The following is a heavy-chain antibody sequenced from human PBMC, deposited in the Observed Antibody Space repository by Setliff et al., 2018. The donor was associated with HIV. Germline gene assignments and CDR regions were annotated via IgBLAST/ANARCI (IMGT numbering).Heavy chain of an antibody. J-gene: IGHJ6*02. D-gene: IGHD3-16*01. V-gene: IGHV4-4*02. CDR2: IYHSGST. Sequence: PSETLSLTCAVSGGSISSNWWSWVRQSPGKGLEWIGEIYHSGSTHYNPSLKSRVTISADTSKNQFSLKLSSVTAADTAVYYCARGGYYYYFGVDVWGQGTTVTVSS. CDR1: GGSISSNW. CDR3: ARGGYYYYFGVDV.